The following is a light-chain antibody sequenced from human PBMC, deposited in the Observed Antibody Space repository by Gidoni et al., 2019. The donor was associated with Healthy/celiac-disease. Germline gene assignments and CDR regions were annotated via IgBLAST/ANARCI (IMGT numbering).Light chain of an antibody. J-gene: IGKJ1*01. CDR1: QSISTW. CDR2: KAS. CDR3: QQYNSYPWT. V-gene: IGKV1-5*03. Sequence: DFQMTQSPSTLSASVGDRVTITCRASQSISTWLAWYQKKPGKAPKLLIYKASSLESGVPSRFRGSGSGTEFTLTISRLQHDDFATYYCQQYNSYPWTFGQGTKVEIK.